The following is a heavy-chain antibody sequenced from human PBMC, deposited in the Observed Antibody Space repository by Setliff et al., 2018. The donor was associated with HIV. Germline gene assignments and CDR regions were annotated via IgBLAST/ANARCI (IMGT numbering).Heavy chain of an antibody. CDR3: AKDGGTAVSGNWYFDL. D-gene: IGHD6-19*01. V-gene: IGHV3-33*06. J-gene: IGHJ2*01. Sequence: PGVSLRLSCAASGFIFSSYGMHWVRQAPGKGLEWVAVIWYDGSNKYYADSVKGRFTISRDNSKNTLYLQVNRLRAEDTAVYYCAKDGGTAVSGNWYFDLWGRGALVTVSS. CDR1: GFIFSSYG. CDR2: IWYDGSNK.